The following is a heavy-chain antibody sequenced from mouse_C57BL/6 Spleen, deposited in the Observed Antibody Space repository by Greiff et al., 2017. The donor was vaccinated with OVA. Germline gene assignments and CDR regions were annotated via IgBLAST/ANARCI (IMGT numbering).Heavy chain of an antibody. J-gene: IGHJ1*03. D-gene: IGHD5-1-1*01. CDR2: IWTGGGT. CDR1: GFSLTSYA. Sequence: VKVVESGPGLVAPSQSLSITCTVSGFSLTSYAISWVRQPPGKGLEWLGVIWTGGGTNYNSALKSRLSISKDNSKSQVFLKMNSLQTDDTARDDCASYSDTAGYFDVWGTGTTVTVSS. V-gene: IGHV2-9-1*01. CDR3: ASYSDTAGYFDV.